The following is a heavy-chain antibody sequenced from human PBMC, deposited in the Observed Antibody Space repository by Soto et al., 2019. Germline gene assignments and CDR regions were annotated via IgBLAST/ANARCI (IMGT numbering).Heavy chain of an antibody. CDR2: IYYRGNT. CDR1: GDSINSDKYY. J-gene: IGHJ4*02. V-gene: IGHV4-39*01. Sequence: SETLSLTCSVSGDSINSDKYYWGWIRQPPGKGLEWIGSIYYRGNTYYNPSLQTRVTISLDKSKSQFSLKLNSVTAADSAVYFCARLEGLATISYYFNFWGQGALVTVSA. D-gene: IGHD3-9*01. CDR3: ARLEGLATISYYFNF.